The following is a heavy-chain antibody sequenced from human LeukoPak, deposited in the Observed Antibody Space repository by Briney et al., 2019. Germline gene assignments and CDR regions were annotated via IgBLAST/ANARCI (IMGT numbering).Heavy chain of an antibody. J-gene: IGHJ6*02. CDR1: GGSLSSYY. Sequence: SETLSLTCTVSGGSLSSYYWSWIRQPPAKGLEGIGYIYNSGSTNYNPSLKSRVTISVDTSKNQFSLKVSSVTAADTAVYYCARRFDPWGAGMDVWGQGTTVTVSS. CDR3: ARRFDPWGAGMDV. CDR2: IYNSGST. V-gene: IGHV4-59*08. D-gene: IGHD7-27*01.